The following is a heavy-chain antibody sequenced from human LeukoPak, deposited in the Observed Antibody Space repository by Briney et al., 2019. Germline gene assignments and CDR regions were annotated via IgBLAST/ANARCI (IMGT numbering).Heavy chain of an antibody. J-gene: IGHJ4*02. CDR3: ARGLGGYYDSSGYSN. V-gene: IGHV4-34*01. D-gene: IGHD3-22*01. CDR1: GGSFSGYY. CDR2: INHSGST. Sequence: SETLSLTCAVCGGSFSGYYWSWIRQPPGKGLEWIGEINHSGSTNYNPSLKSRVTISVDTSKNQFSLKLSSVTAADTAVYYCARGLGGYYDSSGYSNWGQGTLVTVSS.